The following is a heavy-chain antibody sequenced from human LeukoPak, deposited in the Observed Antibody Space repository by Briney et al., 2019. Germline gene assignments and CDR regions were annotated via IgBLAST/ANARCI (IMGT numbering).Heavy chain of an antibody. J-gene: IGHJ3*01. Sequence: GGSLRLSCEASEFTFSTYEMNWVRQAPGKGLEWIAYIMGGGRVIYYKDSVKGRFIISRDNAKKSQFLQMNSLRVEDTAVYYCWGTDKTGPETFDVWGLGTMVTVSS. CDR3: WGTDKTGPETFDV. D-gene: IGHD3-16*01. V-gene: IGHV3-48*03. CDR2: IMGGGRVI. CDR1: EFTFSTYE.